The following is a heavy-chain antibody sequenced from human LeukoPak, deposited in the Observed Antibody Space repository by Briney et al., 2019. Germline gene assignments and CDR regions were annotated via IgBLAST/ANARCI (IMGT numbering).Heavy chain of an antibody. D-gene: IGHD2-15*01. J-gene: IGHJ6*04. CDR1: GGTVTSYA. V-gene: IGHV1-69*13. Sequence: GASVKVSCKASGGTVTSYAISWVRQAPGQGGEGRGGIMPIFGTANYAQKFQGRGTGTADESSSTAYMELSSLRSEDTAVYYCARSPRSRYCSGGSCYYYYGMDVWGKGTPVTVSS. CDR3: ARSPRSRYCSGGSCYYYYGMDV. CDR2: IMPIFGTA.